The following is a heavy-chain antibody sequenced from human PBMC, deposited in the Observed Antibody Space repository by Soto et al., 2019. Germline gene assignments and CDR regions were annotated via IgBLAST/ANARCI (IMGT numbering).Heavy chain of an antibody. V-gene: IGHV3-72*01. Sequence: DVQLVESGGGVVQPGGSLRLSCAASGFSVRDHYMDWVRQAPGKGLEWVGLTRNKPEGYTTEHAASVKGRIVISRDDSENSVYLQMNSLKIEDTAVYYCVREGFFTLDHWGQGILVTVSS. CDR1: GFSVRDHY. CDR3: VREGFFTLDH. J-gene: IGHJ4*02. CDR2: TRNKPEGYTT.